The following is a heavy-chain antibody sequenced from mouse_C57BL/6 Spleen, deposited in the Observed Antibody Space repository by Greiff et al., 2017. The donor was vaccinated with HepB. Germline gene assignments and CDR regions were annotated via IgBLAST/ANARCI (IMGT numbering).Heavy chain of an antibody. V-gene: IGHV14-4*01. CDR2: IDPENGDT. CDR1: GFNIKDDY. Sequence: DVQLQESGAELVRPGASVKLSCTASGFNIKDDYMHWVKQRPEQGLEWIGWIDPENGDTEYASKFQGKATITADTSSNTAYLQLSSLTSEDTAVYYCTTLYYYGSSYGNYWGQGTTLTVSS. D-gene: IGHD1-1*01. CDR3: TTLYYYGSSYGNY. J-gene: IGHJ2*01.